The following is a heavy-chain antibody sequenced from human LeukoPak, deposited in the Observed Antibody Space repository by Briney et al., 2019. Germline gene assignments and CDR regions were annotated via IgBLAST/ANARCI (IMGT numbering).Heavy chain of an antibody. CDR2: ISDCGGIT. CDR3: AKGRPLLDV. Sequence: GSLKISCAASWITFSNYAMTWVRQAPGKGLEWVSVISDCGGITSYADSVKGRFTISRDNSKNTLYLQMNSLRAEDTAIYYCAKGRPLLDVWGQGTSVTVS. V-gene: IGHV3-23*01. J-gene: IGHJ6*02. CDR1: WITFSNYA.